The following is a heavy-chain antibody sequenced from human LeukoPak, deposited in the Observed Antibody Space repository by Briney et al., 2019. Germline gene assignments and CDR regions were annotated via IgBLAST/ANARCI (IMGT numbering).Heavy chain of an antibody. V-gene: IGHV1-69*13. Sequence: SVKVSCKASGYTFTSYGISWVRQVPGQGLEWMGGIIPIFGAANYAQKFQGRVTITADESTSTAYMELSSLRSEDTAVYYCASIEYYDILTGYSRPYYYYGMDVWGQGTTVTVSS. J-gene: IGHJ6*02. D-gene: IGHD3-9*01. CDR2: IIPIFGAA. CDR1: GYTFTSYG. CDR3: ASIEYYDILTGYSRPYYYYGMDV.